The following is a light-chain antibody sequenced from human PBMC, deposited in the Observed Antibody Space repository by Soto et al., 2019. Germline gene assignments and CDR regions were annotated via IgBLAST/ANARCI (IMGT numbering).Light chain of an antibody. V-gene: IGKV1-5*03. CDR3: QQYNSSPT. J-gene: IGKJ1*01. Sequence: DIQMTQSPSTLSASVGDRVTITCRASQSISSWLAWYQQKPGKAPKLLIYKASSLESGVPSMFGGSGSGTEFTLTISSLQPDDFATYYCQQYNSSPTFGQGTKVQIK. CDR1: QSISSW. CDR2: KAS.